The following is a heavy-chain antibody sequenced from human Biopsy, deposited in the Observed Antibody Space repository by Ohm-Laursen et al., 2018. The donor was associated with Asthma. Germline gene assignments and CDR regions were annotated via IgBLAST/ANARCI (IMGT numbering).Heavy chain of an antibody. D-gene: IGHD6-25*01. CDR2: ISSSGSTT. J-gene: IGHJ6*02. Sequence: SLRLSCAASGFSFSDYYMTWMRQAPGKGLEWVSSISSSGSTTYPAESVKGRFTISRENAQKSLFLQMGSLRPEDTAIYYCARVFESSEWGPFYHFGLDVWGQGTTVAVSS. CDR3: ARVFESSEWGPFYHFGLDV. CDR1: GFSFSDYY. V-gene: IGHV3-11*01.